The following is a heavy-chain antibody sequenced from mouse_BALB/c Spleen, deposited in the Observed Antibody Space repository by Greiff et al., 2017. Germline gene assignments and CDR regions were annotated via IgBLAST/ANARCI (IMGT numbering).Heavy chain of an antibody. Sequence: EVHLVESGGGLVQPGGSRKLSCAASGFTFSSFGMHWVRQAPGKGLEWVAYISSGSSTIYYADTVKGRFTISRDNPKNTLFLQMTSLRSEDTAMYDCARSGVKAWFAYWGQGTLVTVSA. CDR2: ISSGSSTI. D-gene: IGHD2-2*01. V-gene: IGHV5-17*02. CDR1: GFTFSSFG. J-gene: IGHJ3*01. CDR3: ARSGVKAWFAY.